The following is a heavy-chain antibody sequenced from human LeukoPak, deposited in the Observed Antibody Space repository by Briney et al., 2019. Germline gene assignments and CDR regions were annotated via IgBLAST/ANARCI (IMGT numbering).Heavy chain of an antibody. CDR3: ARAEQQLVRFGY. D-gene: IGHD6-13*01. CDR2: ISSSSSYT. V-gene: IGHV3-11*06. J-gene: IGHJ4*02. CDR1: GFTFSDYY. Sequence: GGSLRLSCAASGFTFSDYYMSWIRQAPGKGLEWVSYISSSSSYTNYADSVKGRFTISRDNAKNSLYLQMNSLRAEDTAVYYCARAEQQLVRFGYWGQGTLVTVSS.